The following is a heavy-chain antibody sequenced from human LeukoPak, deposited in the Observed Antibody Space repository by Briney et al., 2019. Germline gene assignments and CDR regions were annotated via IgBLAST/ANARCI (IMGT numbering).Heavy chain of an antibody. D-gene: IGHD6-13*01. Sequence: PGGSLRLSCAASGFTFSTYSMNWVRQAPGKGLEWVSHISSSSSTIYYADSVKGRFTISRDNAKNSLYLQMNSLRAEDTAVYYCARIMNSSPDYWGQGTLVTVSS. CDR2: ISSSSSTI. V-gene: IGHV3-48*01. CDR3: ARIMNSSPDY. J-gene: IGHJ4*02. CDR1: GFTFSTYS.